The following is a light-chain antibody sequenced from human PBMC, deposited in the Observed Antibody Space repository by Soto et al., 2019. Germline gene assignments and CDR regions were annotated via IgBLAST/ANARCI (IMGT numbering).Light chain of an antibody. Sequence: EIVLTQSPGTLSLSPGERATLSCRASQSVSSSYLAWYQQTPGQAPRLLIYDASFRVTGLPARFSGSGSGTDFTLTISSLEPEDFAVYYCQQRSDWPLTFGGGTKVEIK. CDR2: DAS. J-gene: IGKJ4*01. CDR3: QQRSDWPLT. CDR1: QSVSSSY. V-gene: IGKV3D-20*02.